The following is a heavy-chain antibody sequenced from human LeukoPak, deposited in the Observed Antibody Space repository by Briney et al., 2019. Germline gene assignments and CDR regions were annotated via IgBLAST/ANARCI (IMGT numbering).Heavy chain of an antibody. CDR1: EFAFGSYG. V-gene: IGHV3-23*01. CDR2: LSGGGGRT. D-gene: IGHD3-22*01. CDR3: ARDLLGYNYHYMDV. J-gene: IGHJ6*03. Sequence: GGTLRLSCAASEFAFGSYGMSWVRQAPGKGLEWVSALSGGGGRTYYADSVKGRFTISRDNSKNTLYLQMNSLRAEDTAVYYCARDLLGYNYHYMDVWGKGTTVTVSS.